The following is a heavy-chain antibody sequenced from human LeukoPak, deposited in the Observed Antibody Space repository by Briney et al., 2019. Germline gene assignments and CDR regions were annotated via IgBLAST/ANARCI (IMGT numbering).Heavy chain of an antibody. CDR1: GYSITNGYY. J-gene: IGHJ4*02. CDR2: IYYSGNT. D-gene: IGHD4-11*01. V-gene: IGHV4-38-2*01. CDR3: ARRYGNYFFDY. Sequence: SETLSLTCRVSGYSITNGYYWAWIRQPPGKGLEWIGNIYYSGNTYYNPSLKSRVTISVDTSKNQFSLMLSSVTTADTAVYYCARRYGNYFFDYWGQGTLVTVSS.